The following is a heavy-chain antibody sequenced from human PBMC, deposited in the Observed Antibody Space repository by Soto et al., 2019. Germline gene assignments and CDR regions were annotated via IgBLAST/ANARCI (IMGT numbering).Heavy chain of an antibody. V-gene: IGHV3-11*01. D-gene: IGHD6-25*01. J-gene: IGHJ4*02. CDR3: AREAAGTLDY. CDR2: ISTGGLTM. Sequence: QVQLVESGGGLVKPGGSLRISCAASKFNFSDYYMSWIRQAPGKGPEWVAYISTGGLTMYYGASVKGRFTISRDNANNLLYLQMNTLRAEDTVVYYCAREAAGTLDYCGQGTPVTVSS. CDR1: KFNFSDYY.